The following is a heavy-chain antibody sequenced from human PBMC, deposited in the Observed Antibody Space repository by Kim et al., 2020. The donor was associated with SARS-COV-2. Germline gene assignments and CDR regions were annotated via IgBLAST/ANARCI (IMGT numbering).Heavy chain of an antibody. J-gene: IGHJ4*02. V-gene: IGHV3-66*01. Sequence: TYSAGTMEGDFTINRDDSKKTVYLPMNSLGAEDTAVYFCAREPSTYFDYWGQGTLVTVSS. CDR3: AREPSTYFDY. CDR2: T.